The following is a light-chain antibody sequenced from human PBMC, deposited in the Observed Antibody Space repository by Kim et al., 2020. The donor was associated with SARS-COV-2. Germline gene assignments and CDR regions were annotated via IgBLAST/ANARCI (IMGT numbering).Light chain of an antibody. CDR3: QKYNSAPVT. CDR1: DDIYNY. V-gene: IGKV1-27*01. J-gene: IGKJ4*01. CDR2: AAS. Sequence: GDRVTISCRASDDIYNYLARYQQRPGKLPQLLIYAASVLQSGVPSRFRGSGSGTDFTLTITSLEPEDAATYYCQKYNSAPVTFGGGTKVDIK.